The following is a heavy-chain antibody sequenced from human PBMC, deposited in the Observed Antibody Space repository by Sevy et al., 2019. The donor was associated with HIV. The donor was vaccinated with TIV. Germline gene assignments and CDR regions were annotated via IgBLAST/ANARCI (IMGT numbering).Heavy chain of an antibody. Sequence: GGSLRLSCAASGFTFSKYSMSWIRQTPGKGLEWVSTFSFGCGKINYAYSVKGRFTISRDDSRNPFYLQMNSLRAEDTAIYYCAREGCTKPHDYWGQGTVVTVSS. CDR1: GFTFSKYS. CDR3: AREGCTKPHDY. V-gene: IGHV3-23*01. D-gene: IGHD2-8*01. J-gene: IGHJ4*02. CDR2: FSFGCGKI.